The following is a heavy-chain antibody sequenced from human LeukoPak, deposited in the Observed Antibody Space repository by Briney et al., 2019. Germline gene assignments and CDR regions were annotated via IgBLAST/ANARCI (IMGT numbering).Heavy chain of an antibody. J-gene: IGHJ4*02. CDR1: GFTFSSYA. CDR2: ISGSGGST. Sequence: GGSLRLSCAASGFTFSSYATSWVRQAPGKGLEWVSAISGSGGSTYYADSVKGRFTISRDNSKNTLYLQMNSLRAEDTAVYYCAKGGDFWSGYLDYWGQGTLVTVSS. CDR3: AKGGDFWSGYLDY. V-gene: IGHV3-23*01. D-gene: IGHD3-3*01.